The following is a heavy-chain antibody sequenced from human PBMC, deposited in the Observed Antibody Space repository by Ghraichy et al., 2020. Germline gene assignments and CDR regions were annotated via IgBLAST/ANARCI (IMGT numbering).Heavy chain of an antibody. V-gene: IGHV3-48*02. CDR1: GFTFSSYS. J-gene: IGHJ5*02. Sequence: RGSLRLSCAASGFTFSSYSMNWVRQAPGKGLEWVSYISSSSSTIYYADSVKGRFTISRDNAKNSLYLQMNSLRDEDTAVYYCAREDYYDSSGYYWDPDVGWFDPWGEGTLVTVSS. D-gene: IGHD3-22*01. CDR2: ISSSSSTI. CDR3: AREDYYDSSGYYWDPDVGWFDP.